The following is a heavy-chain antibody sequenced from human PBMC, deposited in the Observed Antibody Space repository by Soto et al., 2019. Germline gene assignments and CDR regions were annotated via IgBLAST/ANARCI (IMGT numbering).Heavy chain of an antibody. V-gene: IGHV3-30-3*02. Sequence: TGGSLRLSCAASGFIFSNFAFHWVRQAPGKGLEWVTLISFDGSKELYADSVKGRFTISRENSRNTVSLQMNSLRAEDTAVYYCAKDRSGSWTFDYWAQGTLVTVSS. CDR3: AKDRSGSWTFDY. D-gene: IGHD6-13*01. CDR2: ISFDGSKE. CDR1: GFIFSNFA. J-gene: IGHJ4*02.